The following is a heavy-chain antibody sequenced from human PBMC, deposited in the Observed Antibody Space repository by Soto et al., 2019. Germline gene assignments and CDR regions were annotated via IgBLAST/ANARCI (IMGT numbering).Heavy chain of an antibody. D-gene: IGHD3-3*01. Sequence: GESLKISCKGSGYSFTSYWIGWVRQMPGKGLEWMGIIYPGDSDTRYSPSFQGQVTISRDGTTKSVSLQMTSLKTEDTGLYYCARETLSFGSALDVWGQGTTVTVSS. J-gene: IGHJ6*02. CDR3: ARETLSFGSALDV. CDR2: IYPGDSDT. CDR1: GYSFTSYW. V-gene: IGHV5-51*01.